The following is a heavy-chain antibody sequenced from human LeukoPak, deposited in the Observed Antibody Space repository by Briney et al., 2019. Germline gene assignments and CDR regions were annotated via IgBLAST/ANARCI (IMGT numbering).Heavy chain of an antibody. CDR1: GFTFSSYV. V-gene: IGHV3-23*01. Sequence: GGSLRLSCAASGFTFSSYVMSWVRQAPGKGLEWVSAISGSGGSTYYADSVKGRFTISRDNSKNTLYLQMNSLRAEDTAVYYCAKDIPYGSGSPIIDYWGQGTLVTVSS. J-gene: IGHJ4*02. CDR3: AKDIPYGSGSPIIDY. D-gene: IGHD3-10*01. CDR2: ISGSGGST.